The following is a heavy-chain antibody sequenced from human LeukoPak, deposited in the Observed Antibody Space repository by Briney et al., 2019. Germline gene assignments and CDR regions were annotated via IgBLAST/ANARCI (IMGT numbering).Heavy chain of an antibody. J-gene: IGHJ6*03. V-gene: IGHV3-23*01. Sequence: GGSLRLSCAASGFTFSSYEMNWVRQAPGKGLEWVSAISGSGGSTYYADSVKGRFTISRDNSKNTLYLQMNSLRAEDTAVYYCAKVYGDPILYYYYYYMDVWGKGTTVTISS. CDR1: GFTFSSYE. CDR2: ISGSGGST. D-gene: IGHD4-17*01. CDR3: AKVYGDPILYYYYYYMDV.